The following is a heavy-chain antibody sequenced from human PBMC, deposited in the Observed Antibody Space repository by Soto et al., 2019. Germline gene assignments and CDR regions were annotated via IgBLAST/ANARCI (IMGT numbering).Heavy chain of an antibody. CDR3: ARDGDSYETKIYYYYGMDV. V-gene: IGHV1-69*13. D-gene: IGHD5-18*01. Sequence: ASVKVSCKASGGTFSSYAISWVRQAPGQGLEWMGGIIPIFGTANYAQKFQGRVTITADEPTSTAYMELSSLRSEDTAVYYCARDGDSYETKIYYYYGMDVWGQGTTVTVSS. J-gene: IGHJ6*02. CDR1: GGTFSSYA. CDR2: IIPIFGTA.